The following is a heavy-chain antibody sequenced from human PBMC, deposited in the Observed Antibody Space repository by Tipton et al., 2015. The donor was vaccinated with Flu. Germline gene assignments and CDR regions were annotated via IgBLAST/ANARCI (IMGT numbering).Heavy chain of an antibody. J-gene: IGHJ3*02. CDR2: IFPGNSDT. D-gene: IGHD6-19*01. Sequence: VQLVQSGAEMKKPGESLKISCKGSGYSFTTYWIHWVRQMPGKELEWMGSIFPGNSDTRYSPSFQGQVTMSADKSISTAYLQWSRLTASDTGMYYCAAAVAAYAFEIWGQGTMVTVSS. CDR1: GYSFTTYW. V-gene: IGHV5-51*03. CDR3: AAAVAAYAFEI.